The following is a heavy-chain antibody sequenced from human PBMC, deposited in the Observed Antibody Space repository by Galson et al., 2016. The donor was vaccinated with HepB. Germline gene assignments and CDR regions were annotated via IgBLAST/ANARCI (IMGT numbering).Heavy chain of an antibody. Sequence: SLRLSCAASGFTFSRYAIHWVRQAPGKGLEWVAVIWSDATNKYYADSVKGRFTISRDNSKNTLYLQMNSLRVDDTAVYYCARPGTLVLVTDGFDVWGQGTMLTVTS. V-gene: IGHV3-33*01. D-gene: IGHD2/OR15-2a*01. CDR2: IWSDATNK. CDR3: ARPGTLVLVTDGFDV. J-gene: IGHJ3*01. CDR1: GFTFSRYA.